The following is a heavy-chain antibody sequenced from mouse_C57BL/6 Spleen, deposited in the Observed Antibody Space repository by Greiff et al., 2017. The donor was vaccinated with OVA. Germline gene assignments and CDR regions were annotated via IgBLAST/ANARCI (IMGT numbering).Heavy chain of an antibody. CDR2: IRNKANGYPT. Sequence: EVMLVESGGGLVQPGGSLSLSCAASGFTFTDYYMSWVRQPPGKALEWLGFIRNKANGYPTEYSASVKGRFTISRDNSQSILYLQMNALRAEDSATYYCASQGGYYDFDYWGQGTTLTVSS. D-gene: IGHD2-3*01. CDR1: GFTFTDYY. V-gene: IGHV7-3*01. CDR3: ASQGGYYDFDY. J-gene: IGHJ2*01.